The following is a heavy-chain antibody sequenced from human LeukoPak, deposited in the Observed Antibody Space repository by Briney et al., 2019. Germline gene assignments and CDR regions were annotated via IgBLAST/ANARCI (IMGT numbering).Heavy chain of an antibody. CDR2: INHSGST. CDR1: GGSFSGYY. D-gene: IGHD3-16*01. Sequence: SETLSLTCAVYGGSFSGYYWSWIRQPPGKGLEWIGEINHSGSTNYNPSLKSRVTISVDTSKNQFSLKLSSVTAADTAVYYCASYVSRYYFDYWGQGTLVTVSS. V-gene: IGHV4-34*01. CDR3: ASYVSRYYFDY. J-gene: IGHJ4*02.